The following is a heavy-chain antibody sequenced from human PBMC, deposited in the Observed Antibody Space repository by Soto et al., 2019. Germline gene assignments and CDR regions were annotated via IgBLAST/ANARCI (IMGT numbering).Heavy chain of an antibody. D-gene: IGHD4-17*01. J-gene: IGHJ4*02. CDR1: GGTFSSYA. CDR3: AISMTTVTIFDY. V-gene: IGHV1-69*12. Sequence: QVQLVQSGAEVKKPGSSVKVSCKASGGTFSSYAISWVRQAPGQGLEWMGGIIPIFGTANYAQKFQGRVXIXAXXSTSTAYMELSSLRSEDTAVYYCAISMTTVTIFDYWGQGTLVTVSS. CDR2: IIPIFGTA.